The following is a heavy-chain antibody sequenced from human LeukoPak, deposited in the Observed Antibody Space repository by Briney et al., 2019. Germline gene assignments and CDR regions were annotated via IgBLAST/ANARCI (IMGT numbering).Heavy chain of an antibody. D-gene: IGHD3-22*01. V-gene: IGHV3-53*01. CDR2: IYADGGT. CDR1: RFTVSSNF. CDR3: ARGSTYYESSGQVPFDY. Sequence: PGGSLRLSCAVSRFTVSSNFMSWVRQAPGKGPEWVSIIYADGGTKYADSVKGRFTISRDTSKNTFSLQMNNLRAEDTAVYYCARGSTYYESSGQVPFDYWGQGTLVTVSS. J-gene: IGHJ4*02.